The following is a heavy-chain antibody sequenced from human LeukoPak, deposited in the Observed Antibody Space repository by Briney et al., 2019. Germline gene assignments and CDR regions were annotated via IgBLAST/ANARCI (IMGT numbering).Heavy chain of an antibody. CDR3: AREGGPYRPLDY. CDR2: VNLQGST. J-gene: IGHJ4*02. CDR1: GGSITSTNR. Sequence: SGTLTLTCGASGGSITSTNRTWVRQPPGKGLEWIGEVNLQGSTTYNPSLMGRVAISVDMSENHISLQLTSVTAADTAVYYCAREGGPYRPLDYSGQGTLVTVSS. V-gene: IGHV4-4*02.